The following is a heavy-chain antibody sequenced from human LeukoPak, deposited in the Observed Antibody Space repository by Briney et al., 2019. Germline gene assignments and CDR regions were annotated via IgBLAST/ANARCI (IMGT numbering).Heavy chain of an antibody. Sequence: SETLSLTCAVFGGSFSDYSWTWIRQTPGKWLEWSGEINHRGGTNYNPSLKSRLTISVDTSKNQFSLNLTSVTAADTAVYYCASGVGEFFPDAFNIWGQGTMV. CDR1: GGSFSDYS. J-gene: IGHJ3*02. CDR2: INHRGGT. D-gene: IGHD3-10*01. CDR3: ASGVGEFFPDAFNI. V-gene: IGHV4-34*01.